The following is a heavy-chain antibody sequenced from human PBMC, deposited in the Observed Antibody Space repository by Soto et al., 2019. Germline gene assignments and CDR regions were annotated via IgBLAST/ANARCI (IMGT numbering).Heavy chain of an antibody. J-gene: IGHJ3*02. V-gene: IGHV5-51*01. D-gene: IGHD3-22*01. CDR3: ASAYYYDSSGSPPSSDAFDI. Sequence: GESLKISCKGSGYSFTSYWIGWGRQMPGKGLEWMGIIYPGDSDTRYSPSFQGQVTISADKSISTAYLQWRSLKGSDTAMSDFASAYYYDSSGSPPSSDAFDIWGQGTMVTVSS. CDR1: GYSFTSYW. CDR2: IYPGDSDT.